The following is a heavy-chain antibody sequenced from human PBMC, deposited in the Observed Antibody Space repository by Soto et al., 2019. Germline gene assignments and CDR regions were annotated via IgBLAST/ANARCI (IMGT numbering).Heavy chain of an antibody. J-gene: IGHJ6*02. CDR1: GYTCTSYG. CDR2: ISAYNGNT. Sequence: ASVKVSCKASGYTCTSYGISWVRQAPGQGLEWMGWISAYNGNTNYAQKLQGRVTMTTDTSTSTAYMELRSLRSDDTAVYYCAKGGLQSGYYYYYGMDVWGQGTTVTVSS. CDR3: AKGGLQSGYYYYYGMDV. D-gene: IGHD4-4*01. V-gene: IGHV1-18*01.